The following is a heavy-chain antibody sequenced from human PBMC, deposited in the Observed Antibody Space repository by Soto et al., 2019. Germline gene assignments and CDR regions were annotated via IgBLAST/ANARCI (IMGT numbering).Heavy chain of an antibody. CDR1: GFTFDDYA. D-gene: IGHD3-3*01. CDR2: VSWNGDTM. Sequence: EVQLVQSGGGLVQPGRTLRLSCEASGFTFDDYAMHWVRQAPGKGLEWVSGVSWNGDTMVYADSVRGRFTISRDNSKNVLYLQITNLRREDTAIYYCAKDSGRYDFYALAVWGQGTTVSVSS. CDR3: AKDSGRYDFYALAV. J-gene: IGHJ6*02. V-gene: IGHV3-9*01.